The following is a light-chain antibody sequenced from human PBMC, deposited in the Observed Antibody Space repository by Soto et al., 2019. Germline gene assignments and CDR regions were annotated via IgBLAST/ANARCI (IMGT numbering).Light chain of an antibody. CDR2: LGS. Sequence: DIAMTQSPLSLPVSPGEPASISCRSSQSLLHNNGYNYLDWYLQKPGQSPQLLIYLGSNRASGVPDRFSGSGSGADFTLKISRVEAEDVGVYYCMQALQTPLYTFGQGTKLEIK. J-gene: IGKJ2*01. CDR3: MQALQTPLYT. CDR1: QSLLHNNGYNY. V-gene: IGKV2-28*01.